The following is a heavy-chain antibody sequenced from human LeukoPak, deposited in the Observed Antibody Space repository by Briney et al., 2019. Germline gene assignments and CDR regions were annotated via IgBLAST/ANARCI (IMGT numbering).Heavy chain of an antibody. V-gene: IGHV3-13*01. CDR2: IGTAGDT. J-gene: IGHJ6*03. D-gene: IGHD1-26*01. Sequence: GGSLRLSCAASGFTFSSYDMHWVRQATGKGLEWVSAIGTAGDTYYPGSVKGRFTISRENAKNSLYLQMNSLRAGDTAVYYCARGGKPRSGSYYRVDYYYYMDVWGKGTTVTISS. CDR3: ARGGKPRSGSYYRVDYYYYMDV. CDR1: GFTFSSYD.